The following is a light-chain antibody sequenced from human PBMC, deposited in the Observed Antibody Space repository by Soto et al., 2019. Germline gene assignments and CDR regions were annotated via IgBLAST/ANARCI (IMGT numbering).Light chain of an antibody. CDR3: QTWGTGILV. V-gene: IGLV4-69*01. CDR2: LNSDGSH. Sequence: QPVLTQSPSASASLGASVKLTCALSSGHSSYAIAWHQQQPEKGPRALMKLNSDGSHTRGDGIPDRFPGSSSGAERYLTISSLQSEDEADYYCQTWGTGILVFGGGTKLTVL. J-gene: IGLJ3*02. CDR1: SGHSSYA.